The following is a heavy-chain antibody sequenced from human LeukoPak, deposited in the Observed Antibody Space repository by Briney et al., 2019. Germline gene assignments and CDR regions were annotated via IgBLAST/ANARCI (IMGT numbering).Heavy chain of an antibody. CDR1: AFTFSSYS. V-gene: IGHV3-48*01. CDR2: ISGSSSTI. CDR3: ARDASSWYYYYMDV. D-gene: IGHD6-13*01. J-gene: IGHJ6*03. Sequence: GGSLRLSCAGSAFTFSSYSMNWVRQAPGKGLEWVSSISGSSSTIYYADSVKGRFTISRDNAKNSLYLQMNSLRAEDTAVYYCARDASSWYYYYMDVWGKGTTVTVSS.